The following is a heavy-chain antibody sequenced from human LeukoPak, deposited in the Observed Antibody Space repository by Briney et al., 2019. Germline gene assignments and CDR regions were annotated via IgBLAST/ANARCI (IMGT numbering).Heavy chain of an antibody. CDR3: ARHGNDGGISRRGAFDI. Sequence: SETLSLTCSVSGDSISSSNCWSWVRQSPGKGLEWIGEICHSGSSNYNPSLKTRVTISMDKSKNELARKLTSVSAADTAVYYCARHGNDGGISRRGAFDIWGQGTMVTVSS. V-gene: IGHV4-4*02. J-gene: IGHJ3*02. CDR2: ICHSGSS. D-gene: IGHD6-13*01. CDR1: GDSISSSNC.